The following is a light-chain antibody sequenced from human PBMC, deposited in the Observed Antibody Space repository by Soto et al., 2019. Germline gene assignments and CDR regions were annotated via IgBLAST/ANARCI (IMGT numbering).Light chain of an antibody. V-gene: IGLV2-8*01. Sequence: QSVLTQPPSASGSPGQSVAISCTGTSRDVGGQNYVSWYQQHPGKAPKLIIYAVSNRPSGVPDRVSGSKSGNTASLTISGLRAEDEADYYCCSHAGNNNYVFGTGTKLTVL. CDR2: AVS. CDR1: SRDVGGQNY. CDR3: CSHAGNNNYV. J-gene: IGLJ1*01.